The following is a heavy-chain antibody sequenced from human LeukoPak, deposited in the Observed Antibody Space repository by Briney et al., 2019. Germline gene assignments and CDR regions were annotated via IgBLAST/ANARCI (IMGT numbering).Heavy chain of an antibody. J-gene: IGHJ2*01. V-gene: IGHV5-51*01. D-gene: IGHD6-19*01. CDR2: IYPDDSDS. Sequence: GESLKISCTSSGYTFTNYWIGWVRQMPGKGLEWMGIIYPDDSDSRYSPSFQGQVTVSVDKFINTAYLQLSSLKASDTAMYYCASHRSVSSGKWYLDLWGRGTLVTVSS. CDR1: GYTFTNYW. CDR3: ASHRSVSSGKWYLDL.